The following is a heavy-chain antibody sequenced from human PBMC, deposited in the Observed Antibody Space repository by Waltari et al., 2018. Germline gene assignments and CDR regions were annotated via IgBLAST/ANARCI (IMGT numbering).Heavy chain of an antibody. D-gene: IGHD3-10*01. V-gene: IGHV1-69*12. CDR1: GGTFSSYA. CDR3: ARFNLMVRGVSRKGMDV. Sequence: QVQLVQSGAEVKKPGSSVKVSCKATGGTFSSYAISWVRQAPGQGLEWLGGIIPIFGTANYAQKFQGRVTITADESTSTAYMELSSLRSEDTAVYYCARFNLMVRGVSRKGMDVWCQGTTVTVSS. CDR2: IIPIFGTA. J-gene: IGHJ6*02.